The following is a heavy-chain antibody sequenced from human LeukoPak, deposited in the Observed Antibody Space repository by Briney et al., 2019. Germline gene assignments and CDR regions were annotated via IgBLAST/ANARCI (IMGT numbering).Heavy chain of an antibody. CDR2: ISSNGGSP. J-gene: IGHJ3*02. CDR1: GFTFSRYA. V-gene: IGHV3-64*05. CDR3: VRSAVAGFDAFDI. Sequence: GGSLRLSYSASGFTFSRYAMHSVRQAPGKGLEYVSAISSNGGSPYYASLGKGRFTIFRDNSKNMLYFQMSSLRAEDTAVYYCVRSAVAGFDAFDIWGQGTMVTVSS. D-gene: IGHD6-19*01.